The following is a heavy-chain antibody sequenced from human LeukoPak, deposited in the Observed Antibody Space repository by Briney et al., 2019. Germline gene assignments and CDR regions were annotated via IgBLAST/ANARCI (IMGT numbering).Heavy chain of an antibody. CDR3: ARFGYVAAVDL. V-gene: IGHV3-7*01. J-gene: IGHJ4*02. D-gene: IGHD2-15*01. CDR1: GFSFSAYW. CDR2: INPAGTET. Sequence: GGSLRLSCAASGFSFSAYWMAWVRQAPGTGLEWVANINPAGTETYYVDPVKGRFTISRDNAKNLLYLQMNSLRAEDTAVYYCARFGYVAAVDLWGQGTLVTVSS.